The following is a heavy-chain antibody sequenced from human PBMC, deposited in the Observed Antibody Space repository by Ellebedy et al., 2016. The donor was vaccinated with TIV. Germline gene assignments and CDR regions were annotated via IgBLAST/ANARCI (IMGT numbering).Heavy chain of an antibody. CDR3: ARAVDVQGDYGMDV. CDR2: IIPDSGDT. V-gene: IGHV1-2*02. CDR1: GFTFANYT. D-gene: IGHD3-16*01. Sequence: AASVKVSCKASGFTFANYTVSWLRQAPGQGLEWMGWIIPDSGDTNSGQRFQGRVSMTRDTSISTAYMELSRLRSDDTAVYYCARAVDVQGDYGMDVWGQGTTVTVSS. J-gene: IGHJ6*02.